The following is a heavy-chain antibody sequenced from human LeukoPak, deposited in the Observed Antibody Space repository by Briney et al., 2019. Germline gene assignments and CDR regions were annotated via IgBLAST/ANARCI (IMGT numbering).Heavy chain of an antibody. D-gene: IGHD3-9*01. Sequence: GASVKVSCKASGGTFSSYAISWVRQAPGQGLEWMGGIIPIFGTANYAQKFQGRVTMTTDTSTSTAYMELSSLRSEDTAVYYCATTTKNHLRYFDWFNDAFDIWGQGTMVTVSS. J-gene: IGHJ3*02. CDR3: ATTTKNHLRYFDWFNDAFDI. CDR2: IIPIFGTA. CDR1: GGTFSSYA. V-gene: IGHV1-69*05.